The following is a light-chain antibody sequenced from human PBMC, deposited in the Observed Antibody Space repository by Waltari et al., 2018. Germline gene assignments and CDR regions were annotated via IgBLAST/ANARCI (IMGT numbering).Light chain of an antibody. CDR1: QSLLHSNVTTY. Sequence: VVMTQSPLSLPITPRQPASISCRSRQSLLHSNVTTYLIWYQQKPGQPPRLLIYHVSNRYSGVPDRFSGSGAGTDFTRKISRVEADDGGVSYCGKGENMYSFGQGTKVESK. CDR3: GKGENMYS. J-gene: IGKJ2*03. V-gene: IGKV2-30*02. CDR2: HVS.